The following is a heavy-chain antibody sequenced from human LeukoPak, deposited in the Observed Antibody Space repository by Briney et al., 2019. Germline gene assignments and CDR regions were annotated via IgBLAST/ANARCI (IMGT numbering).Heavy chain of an antibody. J-gene: IGHJ4*02. CDR2: ISSSGSTI. CDR1: GFTLSSYE. CDR3: AREIRGFFDY. Sequence: GGSLRLSCAASGFTLSSYEMNWVRQAPGKGLEWVSYISSSGSTIYYADSVKGRFTISRDNAKNSLYLQMNSLRAEDTAVYYCAREIRGFFDYWGQGTLVTVSS. D-gene: IGHD3-10*01. V-gene: IGHV3-48*03.